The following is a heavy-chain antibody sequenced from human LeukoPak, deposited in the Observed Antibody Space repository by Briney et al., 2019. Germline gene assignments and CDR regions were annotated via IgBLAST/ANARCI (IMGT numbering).Heavy chain of an antibody. D-gene: IGHD3-22*01. CDR1: GFTFSSYA. J-gene: IGHJ3*02. CDR2: ISGSGGST. Sequence: GGSLRLSCAASGFTFSSYAMSWVRQAPGKGLEWVSAISGSGGSTYYADSVKGRFTISRDNSKNTLYLQMNSLRAEDTAVYYCARDYYDSSGYYSGGAFDIWGQGTMVTVSS. CDR3: ARDYYDSSGYYSGGAFDI. V-gene: IGHV3-23*01.